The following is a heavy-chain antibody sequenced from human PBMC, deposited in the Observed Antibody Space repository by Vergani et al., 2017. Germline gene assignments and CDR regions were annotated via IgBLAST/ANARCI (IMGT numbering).Heavy chain of an antibody. D-gene: IGHD3-22*01. V-gene: IGHV1-69*06. CDR2: IIPIFGRA. CDR1: GGPFSSYA. CDR3: ARDEKTYYYDSSGPEDAFDI. J-gene: IGHJ3*02. Sequence: QVQLVQSGAEVKKPGSSVKVSCKASGGPFSSYAISWVRQAPGQGLEWMGGIIPIFGRANYAQKFQGRVTITADKSTSTAYMELSSLRSEDTAVYYCARDEKTYYYDSSGPEDAFDIWGQGTMVTVSS.